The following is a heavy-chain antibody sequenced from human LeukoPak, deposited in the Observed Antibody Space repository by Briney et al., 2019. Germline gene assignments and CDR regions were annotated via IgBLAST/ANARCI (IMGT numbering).Heavy chain of an antibody. D-gene: IGHD2-21*02. V-gene: IGHV4-34*01. CDR3: ARRPQAPYCGGDCYSGNPYFDY. CDR1: GGSFSGYY. CDR2: INHSGST. J-gene: IGHJ4*02. Sequence: PSETLSLTCAVYGGSFSGYYWSWIRQPPGKGLEWIGEINHSGSTNYNPSLKSRVTISVGTSKNQFSLKLSSVTAADTAVYYCARRPQAPYCGGDCYSGNPYFDYWGQGTLVTVSS.